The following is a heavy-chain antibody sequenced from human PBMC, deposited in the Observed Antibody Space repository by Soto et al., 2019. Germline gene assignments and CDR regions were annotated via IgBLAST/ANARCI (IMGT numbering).Heavy chain of an antibody. Sequence: VQMVESGGGVVHPGGSLRLSCAVSGFTFADYAVHWVRQSAGKGLEWVSFINADGSEKYYADSVRGRFTISRDNSKDSFYLQMNSLRLEDTAMYYCAKAKFYYDSSPYDSGGHGTLVTASS. CDR2: INADGSEK. D-gene: IGHD3-22*01. CDR1: GFTFADYA. CDR3: AKAKFYYDSSPYDS. V-gene: IGHV3-43*02. J-gene: IGHJ5*01.